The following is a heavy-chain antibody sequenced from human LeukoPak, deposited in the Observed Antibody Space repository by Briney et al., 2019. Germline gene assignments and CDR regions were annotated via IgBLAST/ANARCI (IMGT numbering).Heavy chain of an antibody. J-gene: IGHJ5*02. D-gene: IGHD3-10*01. V-gene: IGHV3-74*01. Sequence: GGSLRLSCVASGFTFSSYWMHWVRQDPRKGLVWVSRINGDGRNINYADSVRGRFTISRDNAKNTLYLQMNTLRVEDTAVYYCAKDRGKTNWFDPWGQGTLVTVSS. CDR2: INGDGRNI. CDR3: AKDRGKTNWFDP. CDR1: GFTFSSYW.